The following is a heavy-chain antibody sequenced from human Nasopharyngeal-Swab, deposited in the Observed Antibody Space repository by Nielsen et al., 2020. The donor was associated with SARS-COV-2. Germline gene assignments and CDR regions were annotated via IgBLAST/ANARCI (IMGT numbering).Heavy chain of an antibody. D-gene: IGHD2-15*01. CDR2: INPNSGGT. J-gene: IGHJ6*02. CDR1: EYTFTGYY. V-gene: IGHV1-2*06. Sequence: ASVKVSCKASEYTFTGYYMHWVRQAPGQGLEWMGRINPNSGGTNYAQKFQGRVTMTRDTSISTAYMELSRLRSDDTAVYYCARHPGYCSGGSCYSEYYYYGMDVWGQGTTVTVSS. CDR3: ARHPGYCSGGSCYSEYYYYGMDV.